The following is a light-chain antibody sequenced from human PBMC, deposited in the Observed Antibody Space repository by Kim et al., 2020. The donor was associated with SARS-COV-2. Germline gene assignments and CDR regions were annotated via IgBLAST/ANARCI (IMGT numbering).Light chain of an antibody. Sequence: WVKLTWTLGRGNSDYASAWHRQQPGKGPRYLMEVNSDGSHSKGDGIPDRFSGSSSGAGRYLTISSLQSEGEADYYCQTWGTGILVFGGGTQLAVL. CDR3: QTWGTGILV. V-gene: IGLV4-69*01. CDR2: VNSDGSH. J-gene: IGLJ3*02. CDR1: RGNSDYA.